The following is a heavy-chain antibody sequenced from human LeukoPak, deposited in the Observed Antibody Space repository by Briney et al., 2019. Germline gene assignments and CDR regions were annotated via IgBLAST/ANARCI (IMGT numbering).Heavy chain of an antibody. CDR3: ARDQVVRGVIMRRYYYYGMDA. J-gene: IGHJ6*02. CDR2: IYYSGST. Sequence: SQTLSLTCTVSGGSISSGGYYWSWIRQHPGKGLEWIGYIYYSGSTYYNPSLKSRVTISVDTSKNQFSLKLSSVTAADTAVYYCARDQVVRGVIMRRYYYYGMDAWGQGTTVTVSS. D-gene: IGHD3-10*01. V-gene: IGHV4-31*03. CDR1: GGSISSGGYY.